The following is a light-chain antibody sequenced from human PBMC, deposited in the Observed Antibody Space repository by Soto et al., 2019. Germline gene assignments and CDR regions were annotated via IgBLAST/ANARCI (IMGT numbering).Light chain of an antibody. Sequence: DIQLTQSPSTLSASVGDRVTITCRASQSLITWLAWYQQRPGKAPKLLIYDASSLESGVPSRFSGGGSGTEFSLTISSLQPDDFATYYCQQYMSYPWTFGQGTKVDIK. V-gene: IGKV1-5*01. CDR2: DAS. CDR1: QSLITW. CDR3: QQYMSYPWT. J-gene: IGKJ1*01.